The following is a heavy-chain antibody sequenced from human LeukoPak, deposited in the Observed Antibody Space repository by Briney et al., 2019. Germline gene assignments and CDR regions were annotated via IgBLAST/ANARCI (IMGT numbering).Heavy chain of an antibody. J-gene: IGHJ5*02. V-gene: IGHV4-34*01. CDR1: GGSFSGYY. CDR3: ARIDYYDSSGYYYERGGWFDP. Sequence: PSETLSLTCAVYGGSFSGYYWSWIRQPPGKGLEWIGEINHSGSTNYNPSPKSRVTISVDTSKNQFSLKLSSVTAADTAVYYCARIDYYDSSGYYYERGGWFDPWGQGTLVTVSS. D-gene: IGHD3-22*01. CDR2: INHSGST.